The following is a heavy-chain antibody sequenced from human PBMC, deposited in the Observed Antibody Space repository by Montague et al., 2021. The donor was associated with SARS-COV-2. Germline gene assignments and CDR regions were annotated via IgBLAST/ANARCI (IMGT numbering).Heavy chain of an antibody. CDR1: DGSFSDYY. V-gene: IGHV4-34*09. CDR3: ASFMIQAVPNY. D-gene: IGHD3-16*01. J-gene: IGHJ4*02. Sequence: TLSLTCAVYDGSFSDYYWTWIRQHPGKGLEWIGYIFHSGTTYYSPSLESRVTMSVDTSENQFSLKLASVTAADTAVYYCASFMIQAVPNYWGQGTLVTVSS. CDR2: IFHSGTT.